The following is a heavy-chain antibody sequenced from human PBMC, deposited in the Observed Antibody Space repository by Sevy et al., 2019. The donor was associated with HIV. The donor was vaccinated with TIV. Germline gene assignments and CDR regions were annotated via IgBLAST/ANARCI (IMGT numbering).Heavy chain of an antibody. CDR1: GASISSGGYS. D-gene: IGHD1-26*01. Sequence: SETLSLTCAVSGASISSGGYSWNWIRQPPGKGLEWMGYIFQSGATYYIPSLQSRVTISVDMSKNQFSLNLRSLTVADTAVYYCARGRVGDNSSYYDAFDVWGQGTTVTVSS. J-gene: IGHJ3*01. V-gene: IGHV4-30-2*01. CDR2: IFQSGAT. CDR3: ARGRVGDNSSYYDAFDV.